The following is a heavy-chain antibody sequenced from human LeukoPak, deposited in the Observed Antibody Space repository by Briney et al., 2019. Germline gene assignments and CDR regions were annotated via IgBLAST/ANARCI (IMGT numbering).Heavy chain of an antibody. CDR1: GYSFTSYW. V-gene: IGHV5-51*01. CDR2: IYPGDSDT. D-gene: IGHD6-13*01. J-gene: IGHJ5*02. Sequence: GESLKISCKGSGYSFTSYWIGWVRQVPGKGLEWMGIIYPGDSDTRYSPSFQGQVTISADKSISTAYLQWSSLKASDTAMYYCARSSIAAAGTRMGVDNWFDPWGQGTLDTVSS. CDR3: ARSSIAAAGTRMGVDNWFDP.